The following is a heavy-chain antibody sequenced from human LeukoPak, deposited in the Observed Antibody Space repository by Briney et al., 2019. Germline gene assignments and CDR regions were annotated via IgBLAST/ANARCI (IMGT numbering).Heavy chain of an antibody. CDR1: GGSISNYY. J-gene: IGHJ4*02. CDR2: IYYSGST. D-gene: IGHD6-19*01. CDR3: AGAYSSGRSYFDY. V-gene: IGHV4-59*01. Sequence: SETLSLTCTVSGGSISNYYWSWIRQPPGKGLEWIGYIYYSGSTSYNPSLKSRLTISVDTSKNQFSLRLTSVTAADTAVYFCAGAYSSGRSYFDYWGQGTLVTVSA.